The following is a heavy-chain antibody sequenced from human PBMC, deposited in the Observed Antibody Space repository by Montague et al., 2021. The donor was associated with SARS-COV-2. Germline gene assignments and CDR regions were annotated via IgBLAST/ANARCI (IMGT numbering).Heavy chain of an antibody. V-gene: IGHV4-59*11. Sequence: SETLSLTCTVSGGSMSDHYWAWIRQPPGKGLEWLAYIYYSGGINFNASLKSRVSMSVDTSKNRFSLKLTSVTAADTAVYYCARAVSVRRAVNWFDPWGQGTLVTVSS. CDR3: ARAVSVRRAVNWFDP. CDR2: IYYSGGI. J-gene: IGHJ5*02. CDR1: GGSMSDHY. D-gene: IGHD3-10*01.